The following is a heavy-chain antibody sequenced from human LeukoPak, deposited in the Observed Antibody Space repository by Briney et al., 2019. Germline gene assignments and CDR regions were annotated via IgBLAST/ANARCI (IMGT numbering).Heavy chain of an antibody. Sequence: PSEILSLTCAVYGGSFSSYYWSWIRQPPGKGLEWIGEINHSGSTNYNPSLKSRVSISVDTSKNQFSLKLSSVTAADTAVYYCARYSSSPLYYFDYWGQGTLVTVSS. V-gene: IGHV4-34*01. J-gene: IGHJ4*02. CDR2: INHSGST. CDR3: ARYSSSPLYYFDY. D-gene: IGHD6-19*01. CDR1: GGSFSSYY.